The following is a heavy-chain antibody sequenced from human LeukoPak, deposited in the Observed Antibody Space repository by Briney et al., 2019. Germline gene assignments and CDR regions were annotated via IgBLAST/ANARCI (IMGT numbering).Heavy chain of an antibody. D-gene: IGHD6-19*01. CDR1: GFSVSRNY. V-gene: IGHV3-66*01. Sequence: GGSLSLSCAASGFSVSRNYMSWVHQAPRKGLEWVSIILIDVRPYYADSFKGRCTISRDDSKNTLFLQMNGLRAEDTPLYYCARDIAVASFQHWGQGKLVTVS. CDR3: ARDIAVASFQH. J-gene: IGHJ1*01. CDR2: ILIDVRP.